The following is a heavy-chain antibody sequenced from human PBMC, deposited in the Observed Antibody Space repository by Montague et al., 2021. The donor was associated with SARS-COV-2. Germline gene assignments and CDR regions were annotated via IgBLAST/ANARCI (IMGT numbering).Heavy chain of an antibody. CDR3: AGEPSGYDILTGYYNSGYFDY. Sequence: SLRLSCAASGFTFSNYAMHWVRQAPGKGLEWVAVISYDGSNKYYADSVKGRFTISRDNSENTLYLQMNSLRAEDTAVYYCAGEPSGYDILTGYYNSGYFDYWGQGTLVTVSS. CDR2: ISYDGSNK. V-gene: IGHV3-30-3*01. D-gene: IGHD3-9*01. J-gene: IGHJ4*02. CDR1: GFTFSNYA.